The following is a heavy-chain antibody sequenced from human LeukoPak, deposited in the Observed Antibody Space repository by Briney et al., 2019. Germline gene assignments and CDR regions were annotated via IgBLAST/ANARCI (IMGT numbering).Heavy chain of an antibody. CDR1: GSGFTFGNFA. Sequence: PGGSLRLSCEASGSGFTFGNFAMSWVRQALGKGLEWVSGISGSGYYTYYADSVKGRFAISRDNSKNTLYIQMNSLRAEDTAVYYCAKDGSWGDYYFYFYMDVWGKGTTVTVSS. V-gene: IGHV3-23*01. CDR2: ISGSGYYT. J-gene: IGHJ6*03. CDR3: AKDGSWGDYYFYFYMDV. D-gene: IGHD3-16*01.